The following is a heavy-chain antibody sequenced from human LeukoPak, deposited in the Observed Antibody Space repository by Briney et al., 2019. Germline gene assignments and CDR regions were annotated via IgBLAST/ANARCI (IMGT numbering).Heavy chain of an antibody. CDR2: IYHSGST. Sequence: SETLSLTCAVSGGSISSGGYSWSWIRQPPGKGLEWIGYIYHSGSTYYNPSLKSRVTISVDRSKNQFSLKLSSVTAADTAVYYCARHYGDYGMDVWGQGTTVTVSS. J-gene: IGHJ6*02. CDR3: ARHYGDYGMDV. CDR1: GGSISSGGYS. D-gene: IGHD4-17*01. V-gene: IGHV4-30-2*02.